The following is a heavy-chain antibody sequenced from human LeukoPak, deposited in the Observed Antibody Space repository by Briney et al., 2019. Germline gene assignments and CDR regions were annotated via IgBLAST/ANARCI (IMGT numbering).Heavy chain of an antibody. J-gene: IGHJ3*02. Sequence: SETLSLTCAVCGGSFSGYYWSWIRQPPGKGLEWIGYIYYSGSTNYNPSLKSRVTISVDTSKNQFSLKLSSVTAADTAVYYCARDVLYSSTDAFDIWGQGTMVTVSS. CDR3: ARDVLYSSTDAFDI. CDR2: IYYSGST. D-gene: IGHD6-13*01. CDR1: GGSFSGYY. V-gene: IGHV4-59*01.